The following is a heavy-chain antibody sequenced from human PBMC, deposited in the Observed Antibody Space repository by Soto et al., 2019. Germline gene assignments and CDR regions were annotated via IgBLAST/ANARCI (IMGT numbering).Heavy chain of an antibody. CDR1: GFTFSSYE. Sequence: EVQLVESGGGLIQPGGSLSLSCAASGFTFSSYEMSWVRQAPGKGLEGVSYISSSGSNIYHADSVEGRFTISRDNAKNSLYLQMNSLRAEDTAVYYCARSTLVRGVIMIWVNLYFDYWGQGTLVTVSS. CDR2: ISSSGSNI. D-gene: IGHD3-10*01. CDR3: ARSTLVRGVIMIWVNLYFDY. J-gene: IGHJ4*02. V-gene: IGHV3-48*03.